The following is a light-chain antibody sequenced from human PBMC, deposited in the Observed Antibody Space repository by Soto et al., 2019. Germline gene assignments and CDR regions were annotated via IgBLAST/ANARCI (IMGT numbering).Light chain of an antibody. CDR2: EVS. Sequence: QSALTQPPSASGSPGQSVTISCTGTSSDVGGYNYVSWYQQHPGEAPKLMIYEVSKRPSGVPDRFSGSKSGNTASLTVSGLQAEDEAGYYCSSYAGSNLYVFGTGTKVTVL. CDR1: SSDVGGYNY. J-gene: IGLJ1*01. CDR3: SSYAGSNLYV. V-gene: IGLV2-8*01.